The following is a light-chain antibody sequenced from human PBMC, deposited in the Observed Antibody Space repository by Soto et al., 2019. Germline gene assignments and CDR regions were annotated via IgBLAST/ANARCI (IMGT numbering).Light chain of an antibody. CDR2: GAS. Sequence: EIVLTQSPGTLSLSPWERATLSCRASQSVGTYLAWYQQKPGQAPRLLIYGASSRATGIPDRFSGSGSGTDFTLTISRLEPEGFAVYYCQQYVSTPLTFGGGTKVDIK. CDR3: QQYVSTPLT. CDR1: QSVGTY. J-gene: IGKJ4*01. V-gene: IGKV3-20*01.